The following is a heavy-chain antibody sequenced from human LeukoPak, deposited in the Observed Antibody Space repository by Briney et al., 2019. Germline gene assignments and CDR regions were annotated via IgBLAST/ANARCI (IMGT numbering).Heavy chain of an antibody. J-gene: IGHJ4*02. CDR2: IIGSGGST. CDR3: AKEIAAAGKGVSAY. D-gene: IGHD6-13*01. Sequence: PGGSLRLSCAASGFTFSTYAMTWVRQAPGKGLEWVSAIIGSGGSTYYADSVKGRFTISRDNSKNTLYLQMSSLRAEDTAVYYCAKEIAAAGKGVSAYWGQGTLVTVSS. CDR1: GFTFSTYA. V-gene: IGHV3-23*01.